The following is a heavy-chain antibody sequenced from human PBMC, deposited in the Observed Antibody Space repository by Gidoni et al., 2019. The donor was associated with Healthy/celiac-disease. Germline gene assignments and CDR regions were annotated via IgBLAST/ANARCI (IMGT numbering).Heavy chain of an antibody. CDR2: IYPGDSDT. Sequence: MGIIYPGDSDTRYSPSFQGQVTISADKSISTAYLQWSSLKASDTAMYYCARAVPSDYWGQGTLVTVSS. J-gene: IGHJ4*02. CDR3: ARAVPSDY. D-gene: IGHD6-19*01. V-gene: IGHV5-51*01.